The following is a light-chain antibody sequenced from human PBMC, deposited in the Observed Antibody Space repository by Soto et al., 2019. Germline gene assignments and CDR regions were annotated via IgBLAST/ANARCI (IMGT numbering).Light chain of an antibody. CDR1: QSVSSN. Sequence: KGVPQSPVPLFVFSGGKGPPLLRAGQSVSSNLAWYQQKPGQAPRLLIYGASTRTTGIPARFTGSGSGTEFTLTISSLQFDDSAVYYCQQYNNWWTFGQGTKVDI. J-gene: IGKJ1*01. CDR2: GAS. V-gene: IGKV3-15*01. CDR3: QQYNNWWT.